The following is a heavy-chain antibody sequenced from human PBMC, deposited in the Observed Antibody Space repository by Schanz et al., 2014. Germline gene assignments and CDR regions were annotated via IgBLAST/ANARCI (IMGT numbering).Heavy chain of an antibody. CDR1: GYTFTSYG. J-gene: IGHJ6*02. V-gene: IGHV1-18*01. CDR3: ARDPPPYSSSPYYWYYGMDV. D-gene: IGHD6-6*01. CDR2: ISAYNGNT. Sequence: QVQLVQSGAEVKKPGASVKVSCKASGYTFTSYGISWVRQAPGQGLEWMGWISAYNGNTNYAQKLQGRVTMTTDTPRSTAYMERGRLRSDDTAVYYWARDPPPYSSSPYYWYYGMDVWGQGTTVTVSS.